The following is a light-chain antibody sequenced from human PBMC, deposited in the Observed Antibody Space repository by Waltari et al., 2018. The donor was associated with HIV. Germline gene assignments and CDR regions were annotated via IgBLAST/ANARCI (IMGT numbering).Light chain of an antibody. Sequence: DIQLTQSPSSLSASVGDRVTITCQASQDISSYLNWYQQKPGKAPKLLISDASDLETGVPSRFSGSGSGAHFTFTISSLQPTDIGTYYCQQYDNVPVTFGHGTKVEIK. J-gene: IGKJ3*01. CDR2: DAS. V-gene: IGKV1-33*01. CDR3: QQYDNVPVT. CDR1: QDISSY.